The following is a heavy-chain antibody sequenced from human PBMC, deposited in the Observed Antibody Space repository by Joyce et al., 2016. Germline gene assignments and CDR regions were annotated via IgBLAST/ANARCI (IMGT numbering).Heavy chain of an antibody. CDR1: GFIFADYT. CDR3: AKAARIGELSLPDS. CDR2: ITWDGVDK. Sequence: EVQLVESGGVVVQPGGSLTLSCAASGFIFADYTMHWVRQPPGKGLEWVSLITWDGVDKYYAASLEGRFTISRDNTKNSLSLQMNNLRTEDSAFYYCAKAARIGELSLPDSWGQGTLVTVSS. V-gene: IGHV3-43*01. J-gene: IGHJ4*02. D-gene: IGHD3-10*01.